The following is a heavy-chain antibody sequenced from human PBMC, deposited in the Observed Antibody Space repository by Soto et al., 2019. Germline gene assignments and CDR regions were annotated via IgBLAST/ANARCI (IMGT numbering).Heavy chain of an antibody. CDR1: GGTFSTYT. D-gene: IGHD2-15*01. Sequence: QVHLVQSGAEVKKPGSSVKVSCKTSGGTFSTYTVSWVRQAPGQGLEWIGRIIPILDVLTYAQKFQGRVTITADQSTSTAYLELTSLKSEDTAMYYCARGSEGSGTESAFHFWGQGTMVTVSS. CDR2: IIPILDVL. CDR3: ARGSEGSGTESAFHF. J-gene: IGHJ3*01. V-gene: IGHV1-69*02.